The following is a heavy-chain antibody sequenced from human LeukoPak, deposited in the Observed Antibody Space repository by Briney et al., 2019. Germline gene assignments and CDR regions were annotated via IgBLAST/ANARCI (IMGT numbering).Heavy chain of an antibody. V-gene: IGHV3-30*02. Sequence: PGGSLRLSCAASGFTFSTYGMHWVRQAPGKGLEWVAFMRYDGSIKYYADSVKGRFTISRDNSKSTLYLQLNSLRAEDTALYYCAKVFGVAVAGTRGFFDYWGQGTLVTVSS. CDR2: MRYDGSIK. CDR3: AKVFGVAVAGTRGFFDY. CDR1: GFTFSTYG. D-gene: IGHD6-19*01. J-gene: IGHJ4*02.